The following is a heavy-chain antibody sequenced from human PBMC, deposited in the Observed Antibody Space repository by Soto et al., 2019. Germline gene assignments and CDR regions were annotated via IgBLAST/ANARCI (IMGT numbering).Heavy chain of an antibody. CDR2: ISGSGGST. CDR1: GFTFSSYA. D-gene: IGHD3-3*01. J-gene: IGHJ6*02. V-gene: IGHV3-23*01. Sequence: EVQLLESGGGLVQPGGSLRLSCAASGFTFSSYAMSGVRQAPGKGLEWVSAISGSGGSTYYADSVKGRFTISRDNSKNTLYLQMNSLRAEDTAVYYCAKEIRFTIFGVVGGMDVWGQGTTVTVSS. CDR3: AKEIRFTIFGVVGGMDV.